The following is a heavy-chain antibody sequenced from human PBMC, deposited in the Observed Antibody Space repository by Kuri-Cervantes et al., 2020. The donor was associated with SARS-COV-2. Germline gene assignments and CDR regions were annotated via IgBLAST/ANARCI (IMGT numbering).Heavy chain of an antibody. D-gene: IGHD3-16*01. J-gene: IGHJ4*02. Sequence: GESLKISCAASGFTFSGYAMSWVRQAPGKGLEWVSAISDSGGSTYYADSVKGRFTISRDNSKNTLYLQMHSLRAEDTAVYYCTTVYTMGVSLDWGQGTLVTVSS. CDR2: ISDSGGST. CDR1: GFTFSGYA. V-gene: IGHV3-23*01. CDR3: TTVYTMGVSLD.